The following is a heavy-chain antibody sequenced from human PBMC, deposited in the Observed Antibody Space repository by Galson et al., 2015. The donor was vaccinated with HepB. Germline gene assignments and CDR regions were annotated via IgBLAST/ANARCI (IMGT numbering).Heavy chain of an antibody. V-gene: IGHV3-49*03. CDR2: IRSKAYGGTT. Sequence: SLRLSCAASGFTFGDYAMSWFRQAPEKGLEWVGFIRSKAYGGTTEYAASVKGRFTISRDDSKSIAYLQMNSLKTEDTAVYYCTRDPSYYYDSSGYPFDYWGQGTLVTVSS. J-gene: IGHJ4*02. CDR3: TRDPSYYYDSSGYPFDY. CDR1: GFTFGDYA. D-gene: IGHD3-22*01.